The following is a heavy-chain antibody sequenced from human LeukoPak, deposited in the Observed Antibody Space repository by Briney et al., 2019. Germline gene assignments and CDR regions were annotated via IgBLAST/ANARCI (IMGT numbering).Heavy chain of an antibody. J-gene: IGHJ6*02. CDR2: INPSGGST. Sequence: ASVKVSCKASGYTFTSYYMHWVRQAPGQGLEWMGIINPSGGSTSYAQKFQGRVTMTRDTSTSTVYMELSSLRSEDTAVYYCWRSNYGDYYYYGMDVWGQGTTVTVSS. V-gene: IGHV1-46*01. CDR3: WRSNYGDYYYYGMDV. CDR1: GYTFTSYY. D-gene: IGHD4-17*01.